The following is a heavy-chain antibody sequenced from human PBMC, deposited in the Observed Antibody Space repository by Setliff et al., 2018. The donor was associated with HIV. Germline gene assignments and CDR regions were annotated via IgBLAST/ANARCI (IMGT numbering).Heavy chain of an antibody. D-gene: IGHD3-10*01. J-gene: IGHJ6*02. CDR3: GAGQHSYSYLGYYYSGVDV. CDR1: GYTVTTYG. Sequence: SVKVSCKASGYTVTTYGISWVRQAPGQGPEWMGGIIPMYGVTNYAQKFQGRVTITTDESTSTAYMELSSLRSDDTAIYYCGAGQHSYSYLGYYYSGVDVWGQGTTVTVSS. CDR2: IIPMYGVT. V-gene: IGHV1-69*05.